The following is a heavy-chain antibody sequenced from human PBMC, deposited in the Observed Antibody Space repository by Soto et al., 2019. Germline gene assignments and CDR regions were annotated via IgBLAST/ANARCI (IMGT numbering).Heavy chain of an antibody. D-gene: IGHD6-19*01. J-gene: IGHJ2*01. V-gene: IGHV1-69*04. CDR1: GGTFSRYT. CDR2: IIPLLGIA. CDR3: ARDVAEASTDWYFDL. Sequence: SVKVSCKASGGTFSRYTISWVRQAPGQGLEWMGRIIPLLGIANYAQKFQGRVTITADKSTSTAYMELISLRSDDTAVYYCARDVAEASTDWYFDLWGRGTLVTVSS.